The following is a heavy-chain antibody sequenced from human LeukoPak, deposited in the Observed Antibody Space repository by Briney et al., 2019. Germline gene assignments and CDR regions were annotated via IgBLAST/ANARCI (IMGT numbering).Heavy chain of an antibody. CDR3: ARGVPLVGYSYGYQDY. D-gene: IGHD5-18*01. Sequence: ASVKLSCKASGYTFTSYYMHWVRQAPGQGLEWMGIINPSGGSTSYAQKFQGRVTMTRDMSTSTVYMELSSLRSEDTAVYYCARGVPLVGYSYGYQDYWGQGTLVTVSS. V-gene: IGHV1-46*01. J-gene: IGHJ4*02. CDR1: GYTFTSYY. CDR2: INPSGGST.